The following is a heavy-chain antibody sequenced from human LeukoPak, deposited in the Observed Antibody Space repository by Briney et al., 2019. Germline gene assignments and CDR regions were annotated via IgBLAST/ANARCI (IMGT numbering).Heavy chain of an antibody. D-gene: IGHD3-22*01. V-gene: IGHV4-4*02. Sequence: SETLSLTCAVSGGSISSSNWWSWVRQPPGKGLEWIGEIYHRGSTNYNPSLKSRVTISVDKSKNQFSLKLSSVTAADTAVYYCARGEYYDSSGYWYWGQGTLVTVSS. J-gene: IGHJ4*02. CDR1: GGSISSSNW. CDR2: IYHRGST. CDR3: ARGEYYDSSGYWY.